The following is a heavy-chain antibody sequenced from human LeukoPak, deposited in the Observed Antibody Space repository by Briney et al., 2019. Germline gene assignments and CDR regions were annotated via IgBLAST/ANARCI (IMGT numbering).Heavy chain of an antibody. D-gene: IGHD6-19*01. CDR1: GFTFSSYA. J-gene: IGHJ4*02. V-gene: IGHV3-30-3*01. Sequence: GGSLRLSCAASGFTFSSYAMHWVRQAPGKGLEWVAAISYDGSNKYYADSVKGRFTISRDNSKNTLYLQMNSLRAEDTAVYYCARDGSGWYIDYWGQGTLVTVSS. CDR2: ISYDGSNK. CDR3: ARDGSGWYIDY.